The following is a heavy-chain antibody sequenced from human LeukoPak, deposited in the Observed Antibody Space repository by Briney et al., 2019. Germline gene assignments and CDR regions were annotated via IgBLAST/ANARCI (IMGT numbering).Heavy chain of an antibody. CDR3: ARRYCSGGSCYSSY. CDR1: GFAFSSYT. J-gene: IGHJ4*02. Sequence: GGSLRLSCAASGFAFSSYTMNWVRQAPGEGLEWVSSITSTSTYIFYADSVKGRFTISRDNAKNSLYLQMNSLRAEDTAVYYCARRYCSGGSCYSSYWGQGTLVTVSS. CDR2: ITSTSTYI. D-gene: IGHD2-15*01. V-gene: IGHV3-21*01.